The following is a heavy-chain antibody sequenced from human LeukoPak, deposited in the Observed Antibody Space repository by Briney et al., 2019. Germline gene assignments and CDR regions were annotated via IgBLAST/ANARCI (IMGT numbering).Heavy chain of an antibody. Sequence: GASVKVSCKASGGTFSSYAISWVRQAPGQGLEWMGGIIPIFGTANYAQKFQGRVTITADESTSTAYMELSRLRSEDTAVYHCARPGYSDPFVYWGQGTLVTVSS. J-gene: IGHJ4*02. CDR1: GGTFSSYA. CDR3: ARPGYSDPFVY. V-gene: IGHV1-69*13. D-gene: IGHD5-18*01. CDR2: IIPIFGTA.